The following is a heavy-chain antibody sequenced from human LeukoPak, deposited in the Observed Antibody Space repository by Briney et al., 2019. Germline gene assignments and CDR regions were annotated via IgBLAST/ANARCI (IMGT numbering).Heavy chain of an antibody. CDR2: IYSSGST. Sequence: PSETLSLTCSVSGSSISSYYWSWIRQPPGKGLEWIGYIYSSGSTNYNPSLKSRVTISVDTSKSQFSLKLSSVTAADTAVYYCARHQILDYWGQGTLVTVSS. CDR3: ARHQILDY. J-gene: IGHJ4*02. V-gene: IGHV4-59*08. CDR1: GSSISSYY.